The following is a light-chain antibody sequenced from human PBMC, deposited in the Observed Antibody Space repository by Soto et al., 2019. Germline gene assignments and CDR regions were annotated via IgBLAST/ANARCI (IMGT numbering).Light chain of an antibody. J-gene: IGLJ2*01. CDR1: SSDVGGYNY. Sequence: QSALTQPPSASGSPGQSVTISCTGTSSDVGGYNYVSWYQQHPGKATKLMIYEVSKRPSGVPDRFSGSKSGNTASLTGSGLQAEDEADYYGSSYAGSIPVVFGGGTQLTVL. V-gene: IGLV2-8*01. CDR2: EVS. CDR3: SSYAGSIPVV.